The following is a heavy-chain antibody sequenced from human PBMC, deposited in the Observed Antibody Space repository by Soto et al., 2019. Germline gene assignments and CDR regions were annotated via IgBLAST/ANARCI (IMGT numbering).Heavy chain of an antibody. CDR2: LNPYNGKT. V-gene: IGHV1-8*01. J-gene: IGHJ4*02. Sequence: QVQLVQSGTEVKTPGASVKVSCKASGYTFTSHDINWVRQATGQGLEWMGWLNPYNGKTAYAQTFQGRVTMTRNATTGTVYLELSSLRSEDTAMYYCARVSSIAARRSFDSWGQGTLVTVSS. D-gene: IGHD6-6*01. CDR1: GYTFTSHD. CDR3: ARVSSIAARRSFDS.